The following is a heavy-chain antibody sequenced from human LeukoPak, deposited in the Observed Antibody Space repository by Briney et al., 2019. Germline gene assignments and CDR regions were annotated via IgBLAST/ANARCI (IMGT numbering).Heavy chain of an antibody. Sequence: SGPALVKPTQTLTLTCSFSGFSRTTIGMRESWIRHPPRKALDWLARIDWDNDKIYSTSLKSRLTISKDTSKNQVVLRMTNMDAVDTATYYCARIPPYSSGWYFFDYWGQGILVTVSS. CDR1: GFSRTTIGMR. CDR2: IDWDNDK. CDR3: ARIPPYSSGWYFFDY. D-gene: IGHD6-19*01. J-gene: IGHJ4*02. V-gene: IGHV2-70*04.